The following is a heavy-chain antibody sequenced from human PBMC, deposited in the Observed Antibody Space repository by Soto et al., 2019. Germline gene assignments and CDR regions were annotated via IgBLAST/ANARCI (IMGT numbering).Heavy chain of an antibody. J-gene: IGHJ4*02. CDR2: ISYSGTT. CDR1: GDSLSGTYW. V-gene: IGHV4-4*02. CDR3: ARHILVTGTRGFDF. Sequence: PSETLSLTCAVSGDSLSGTYWWSWVRQAPGGGLQWIGEISYSGTTHYDPSLMSRVTISMDKSRSEFSLTLISVTAADPASYYCARHILVTGTRGFDFWGQGILVTVSS. D-gene: IGHD6-19*01.